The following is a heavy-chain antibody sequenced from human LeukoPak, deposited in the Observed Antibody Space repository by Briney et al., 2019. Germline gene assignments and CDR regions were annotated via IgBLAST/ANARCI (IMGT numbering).Heavy chain of an antibody. J-gene: IGHJ4*02. D-gene: IGHD4-17*01. CDR3: ARDKSYGDSTDY. Sequence: GGSLGLSCAASGFTFSNYWMSWVRQAPGKGLEWVANIKQDGSEKYYVDSVKGRFTISRDNAKKSLYLQMNSLRAEDTAVYYCARDKSYGDSTDYWGQGTLVTVSS. CDR2: IKQDGSEK. CDR1: GFTFSNYW. V-gene: IGHV3-7*01.